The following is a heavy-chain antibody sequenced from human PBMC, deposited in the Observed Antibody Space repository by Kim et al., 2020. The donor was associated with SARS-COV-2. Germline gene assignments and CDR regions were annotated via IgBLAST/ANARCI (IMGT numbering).Heavy chain of an antibody. J-gene: IGHJ5*02. CDR3: ARQYFYNYFDA. Sequence: GSTDYNPSLRSRATISMDTSKSQFSLRINSVIAADTAVYYCARQYFYNYFDAWGQGVLVTVSS. CDR2: GST. D-gene: IGHD3-3*01. V-gene: IGHV4-39*07.